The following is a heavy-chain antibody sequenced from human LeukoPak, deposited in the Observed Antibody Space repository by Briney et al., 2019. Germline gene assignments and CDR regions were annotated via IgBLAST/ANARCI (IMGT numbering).Heavy chain of an antibody. V-gene: IGHV4-38-2*02. CDR3: ARTKAAAGWYDI. CDR1: GYSISSGYY. CDR2: IYHSGST. Sequence: SETLSLTCTVSGYSISSGYYWGWIRQPPGKGLEWIGSIYHSGSTYYNPSLKSRVTISVDTSKNQFSLKLSSVTAADTAVYYCARTKAAAGWYDIWGQGTMVTVSS. D-gene: IGHD6-13*01. J-gene: IGHJ3*02.